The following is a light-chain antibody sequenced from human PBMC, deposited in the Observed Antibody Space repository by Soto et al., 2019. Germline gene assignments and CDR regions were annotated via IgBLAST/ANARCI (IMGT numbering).Light chain of an antibody. J-gene: IGLJ1*01. CDR3: YSYAGENLYV. CDR1: SSDVGSYNL. Sequence: QSVLTQPASVSASPGQSITIPCTGTSSDVGSYNLVSWFQQHPGKVPKLLTYEGTKRPSGLSDRFSGSKSGNTASLTISGLQAEDEADYYCYSYAGENLYVFGTGTKVTV. CDR2: EGT. V-gene: IGLV2-23*01.